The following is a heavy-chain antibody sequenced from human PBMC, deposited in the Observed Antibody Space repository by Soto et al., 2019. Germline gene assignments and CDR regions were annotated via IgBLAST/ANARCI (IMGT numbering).Heavy chain of an antibody. D-gene: IGHD4-17*01. Sequence: GESLKISCKVSGYSFTNNWLGWVRQMPGKGLELLGLIYPDDSDTRYSTSFQGQVTFSADKSITTAYLHWTNLKPSDTAIYYCPRSWDDYGSYGAFDSWGQGTLVTVSS. CDR3: PRSWDDYGSYGAFDS. CDR1: GYSFTNNW. V-gene: IGHV5-51*01. CDR2: IYPDDSDT. J-gene: IGHJ4*02.